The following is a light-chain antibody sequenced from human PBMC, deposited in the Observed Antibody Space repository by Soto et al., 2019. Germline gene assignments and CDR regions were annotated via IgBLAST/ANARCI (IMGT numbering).Light chain of an antibody. J-gene: IGKJ4*01. CDR1: QGIRND. Sequence: AIQLTQSPSSLSASVGDRVTLTCRASQGIRNDLGWYQQKPGKAPKLLSYAASSLQSGVPSRVRGSGSGTDFTLTISSLKPEDFETYYCLQDYNYPLTFGGGTKVDIK. CDR2: AAS. CDR3: LQDYNYPLT. V-gene: IGKV1-6*01.